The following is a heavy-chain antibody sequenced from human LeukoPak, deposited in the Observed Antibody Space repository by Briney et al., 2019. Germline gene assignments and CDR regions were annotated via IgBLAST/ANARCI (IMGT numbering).Heavy chain of an antibody. CDR2: ISSSSSYI. D-gene: IGHD1-14*01. CDR3: ASNPGYNRDY. CDR1: GFTFSSYS. V-gene: IGHV3-21*01. J-gene: IGHJ4*02. Sequence: GGSLRLSCAASGFTFSSYSMNGVRQAPGKGLEWVSSISSSSSYIYYADSVKGRFTISRDNAKNSLYLQMNTLRAEDTAVYYCASNPGYNRDYWGQGTLVTVSS.